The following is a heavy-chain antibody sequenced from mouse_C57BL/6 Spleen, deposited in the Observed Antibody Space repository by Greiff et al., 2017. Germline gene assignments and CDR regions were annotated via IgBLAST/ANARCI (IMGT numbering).Heavy chain of an antibody. CDR1: GFTFSSYA. V-gene: IGHV5-9-1*02. CDR2: ISSGGDYI. J-gene: IGHJ2*01. D-gene: IGHD1-1*01. CDR3: TREGDYGSSYEYYFDY. Sequence: EVHLVESGEGLVKPGGSLKLSCAASGFTFSSYAMSWVRQTPEKRLEWVAYISSGGDYIYYADTVKGRFTISRDNARNTLYLQMSSLKSEDTAMYYCTREGDYGSSYEYYFDYWGQGTTLTVSS.